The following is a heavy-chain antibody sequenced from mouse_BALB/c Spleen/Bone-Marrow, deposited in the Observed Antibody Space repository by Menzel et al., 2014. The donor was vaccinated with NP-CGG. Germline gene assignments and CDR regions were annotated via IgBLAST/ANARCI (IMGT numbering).Heavy chain of an antibody. CDR3: ARAYYGNYPYVMDY. CDR1: GFNIKDTY. V-gene: IGHV14-3*02. Sequence: VQLKDSGAELVKPGASVKLSCTASGFNIKDTYIHWVNQRPEQGLEWIGRIDPANGFAKYDPKFQGKATITADTSSNTAYLHLSSLTSEDTAVYYCARAYYGNYPYVMDYWGQGTSVTVSS. D-gene: IGHD2-10*01. J-gene: IGHJ4*01. CDR2: IDPANGFA.